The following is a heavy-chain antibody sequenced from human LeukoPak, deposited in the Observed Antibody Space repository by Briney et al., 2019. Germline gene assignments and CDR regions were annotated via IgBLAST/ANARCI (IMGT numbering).Heavy chain of an antibody. V-gene: IGHV4-39*01. Sequence: ASETLSLTCTVSGGSISSSNYYWGWIRQPPGKGLEWIGSIYYSGSTYYNPSLKSRVTISVDTSKNQFSLKLSSVTAADTAVYYCARQGDYYYHYYMDVWGKGTTVTISS. D-gene: IGHD2-21*02. J-gene: IGHJ6*03. CDR2: IYYSGST. CDR1: GGSISSSNYY. CDR3: ARQGDYYYHYYMDV.